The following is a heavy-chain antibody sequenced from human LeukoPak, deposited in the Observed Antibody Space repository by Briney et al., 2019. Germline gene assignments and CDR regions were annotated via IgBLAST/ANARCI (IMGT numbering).Heavy chain of an antibody. D-gene: IGHD3-10*01. Sequence: SETLSLTCAVYGGSFSGYYWSWIRQPPGKGLEWIGYIYYSGSTYYNPSLKSRVTISVDTSKNQFSLKLSSVTAADTAVYYCARLYYYGSGLPAFDYWGQGTLVTVSS. CDR1: GGSFSGYY. CDR3: ARLYYYGSGLPAFDY. J-gene: IGHJ4*02. V-gene: IGHV4-30-4*08. CDR2: IYYSGST.